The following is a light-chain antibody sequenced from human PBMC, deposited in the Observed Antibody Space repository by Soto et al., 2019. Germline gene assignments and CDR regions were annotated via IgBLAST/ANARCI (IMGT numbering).Light chain of an antibody. CDR3: QQYGSSPT. J-gene: IGKJ5*01. CDR1: QGISNY. Sequence: DIHLTQYPSFLSXSVXDRVTITCRASQGISNYLAWYQQKPGKAPKLLIYAASTLQSGVPSRFSGSGSGTDFTLTISRLEPEDFAVYYCQQYGSSPTFGEGTRLEIK. CDR2: AAS. V-gene: IGKV1-9*01.